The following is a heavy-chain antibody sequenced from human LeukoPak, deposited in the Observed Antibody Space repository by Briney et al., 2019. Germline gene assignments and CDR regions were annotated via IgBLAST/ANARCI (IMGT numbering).Heavy chain of an antibody. CDR2: INPSGGDT. J-gene: IGHJ4*02. D-gene: IGHD3-10*01. Sequence: GGSLRLSCAASLFTFSSYAMTWVRQAPGKGLEWVSTINPSGGDTYYADSVRGRFTISRDNSKKTLYLQMDSLRAEDTAVYYCAKAYNYGSGSYYSFFDNWGQGTPVTVSS. CDR3: AKAYNYGSGSYYSFFDN. V-gene: IGHV3-23*01. CDR1: LFTFSSYA.